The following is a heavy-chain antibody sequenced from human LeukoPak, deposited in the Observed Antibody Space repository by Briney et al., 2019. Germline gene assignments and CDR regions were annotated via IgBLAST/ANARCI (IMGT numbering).Heavy chain of an antibody. CDR2: IKQDGSEK. D-gene: IGHD3-10*01. Sequence: GGSLRLSCAASGFTFSSYWMSWVRQAPGKGLEWVANIKQDGSEKYYVDSVKGRFTISRDNAKNSLYLQMKSLRAEDTAVYYCARGLLLLWFGDRDAFDIWGQGTMVTVSS. J-gene: IGHJ3*02. CDR1: GFTFSSYW. V-gene: IGHV3-7*01. CDR3: ARGLLLLWFGDRDAFDI.